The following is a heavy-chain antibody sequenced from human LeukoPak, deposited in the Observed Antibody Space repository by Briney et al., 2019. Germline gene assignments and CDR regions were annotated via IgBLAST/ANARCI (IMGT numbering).Heavy chain of an antibody. V-gene: IGHV3-15*01. CDR3: TTIDSSGWYYFDY. CDR1: VFTFSNAW. D-gene: IGHD6-19*01. Sequence: GGSLRLSCAASVFTFSNAWMSWVRQAPGKGLEWVGRIKSKTDGGTTDYAAPVKGRFTISRDDSKNTLYLQMNSLKTEDTAVYYCTTIDSSGWYYFDYWGQGTLVTVSS. CDR2: IKSKTDGGTT. J-gene: IGHJ4*02.